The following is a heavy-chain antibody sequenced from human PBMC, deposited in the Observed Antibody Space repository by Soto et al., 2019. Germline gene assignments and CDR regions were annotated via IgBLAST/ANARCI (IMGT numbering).Heavy chain of an antibody. CDR2: INPKSGGT. Sequence: QVQLVQSGAEVKKPGASVNVSCKASGYTFTVYYMHWVRQAPGQGLEWMGWINPKSGGTMYPQKFQVRVTMTWDTSISTADMALTRLRSDDTAVYYCARDLAKGGGSAGFDYWGQGTLVTVSS. V-gene: IGHV1-2*02. D-gene: IGHD1-26*01. CDR3: ARDLAKGGGSAGFDY. J-gene: IGHJ4*02. CDR1: GYTFTVYY.